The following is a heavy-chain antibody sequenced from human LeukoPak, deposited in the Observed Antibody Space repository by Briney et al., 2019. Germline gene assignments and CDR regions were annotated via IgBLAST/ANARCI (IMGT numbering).Heavy chain of an antibody. J-gene: IGHJ4*02. CDR3: ARGWGYYDKSGYFYFES. D-gene: IGHD3-22*01. CDR2: ISSDGSTI. CDR1: GFTLSSYE. Sequence: PGGSLRLSCAASGFTLSSYEMNWVRQAPGKGLEWVSYISSDGSTIYYADSVKGRFTISRDNAKNSLYLQMNSLRAEDTAVYYCARGWGYYDKSGYFYFESWGQGTLVTVSS. V-gene: IGHV3-48*03.